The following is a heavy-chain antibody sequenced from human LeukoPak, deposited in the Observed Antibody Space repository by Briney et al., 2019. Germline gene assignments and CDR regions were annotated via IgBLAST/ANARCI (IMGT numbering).Heavy chain of an antibody. J-gene: IGHJ4*02. D-gene: IGHD5-18*01. CDR3: ARDRIQLWLPNHFDY. CDR2: INPTSGGT. CDR1: GYTFTGYY. Sequence: ASVKVSCKASGYTFTGYYMHWVRQAPGQGLEWVGWINPTSGGTTYAQRFQGRVTVTRDTSISTAYMELTRLRSDDTAVYYCARDRIQLWLPNHFDYWGQGTVVTVSS. V-gene: IGHV1-2*02.